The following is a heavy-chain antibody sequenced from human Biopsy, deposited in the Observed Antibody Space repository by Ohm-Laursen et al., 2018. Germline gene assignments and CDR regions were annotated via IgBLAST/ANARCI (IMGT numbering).Heavy chain of an antibody. CDR3: ARGDYFDSNGYFWFDP. CDR1: TFSSYA. Sequence: TFSSYAMNWVRQPPGKGLEWIGSIFYRGSTHYKPSLKSRVNISVDTSKNQFSLKLNSVTAADTAVYYCARGDYFDSNGYFWFDPWGQGTLVTVSS. CDR2: IFYRGST. V-gene: IGHV4-39*07. J-gene: IGHJ5*02. D-gene: IGHD3-22*01.